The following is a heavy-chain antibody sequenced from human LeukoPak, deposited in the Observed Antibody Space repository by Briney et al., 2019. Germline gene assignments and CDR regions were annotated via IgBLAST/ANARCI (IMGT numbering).Heavy chain of an antibody. V-gene: IGHV4-39*01. CDR1: GGSISSSSYY. J-gene: IGHJ5*02. D-gene: IGHD5-12*01. CDR2: IYYSGST. CDR3: AGTYSGLRFDWFDP. Sequence: SETLSLTCTVSGGSISSSSYYWGWIRQPPGKGLEWIGSIYYSGSTYYNPSFKSRVTISVDTSKNQFSLKLSSVTAADTAVYYCAGTYSGLRFDWFDPWGQGTLVTVSS.